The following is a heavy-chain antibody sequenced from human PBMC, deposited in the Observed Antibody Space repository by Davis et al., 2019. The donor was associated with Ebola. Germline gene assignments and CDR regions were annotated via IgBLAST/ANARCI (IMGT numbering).Heavy chain of an antibody. CDR3: ARLPGSFHFA. D-gene: IGHD1-26*01. J-gene: IGHJ4*02. CDR1: GGSISTGAYQ. CDR2: VSYNGNT. V-gene: IGHV4-39*01. Sequence: GSLRLSCSVSGGSISTGAYQWGWIRQPPGKGLEWIGSVSYNGNTYYHPSLKSRVSISGDTSKNRLSLRLTSVTAADTAVYYCARLPGSFHFAWGPGIQVTVSS.